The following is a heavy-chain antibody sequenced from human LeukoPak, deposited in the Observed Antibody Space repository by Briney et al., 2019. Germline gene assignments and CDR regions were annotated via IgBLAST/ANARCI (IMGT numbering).Heavy chain of an antibody. V-gene: IGHV4-4*09. D-gene: IGHD1-1*01. Sequence: SETLSLTCTTSGVSISRFNWSWVRQSPGKGLDWIGNIYSGVPTYFNPSLKSRVIISVDTSKNQFSLNLTSVTAADTAMYYCVQTTGWPGFDYWGQGILVTVSS. CDR1: GVSISRFN. CDR3: VQTTGWPGFDY. J-gene: IGHJ4*02. CDR2: IYSGVPT.